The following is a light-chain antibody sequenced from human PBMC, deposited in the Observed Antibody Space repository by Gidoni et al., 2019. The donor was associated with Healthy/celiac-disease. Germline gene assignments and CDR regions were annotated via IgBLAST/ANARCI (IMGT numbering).Light chain of an antibody. V-gene: IGKV4-1*01. J-gene: IGKJ2*01. CDR3: QQYYSTVYT. Sequence: DIVMTQSPDSLAVSLGERATINCKSSQSVLYSSNNKNYLAWYQQKPGQPPKLLIYWASTRESGVPDRFSGSGSGTDFTLTISSLQAEDVAVYYCQQYYSTVYTFGQXTKLEIK. CDR2: WAS. CDR1: QSVLYSSNNKNY.